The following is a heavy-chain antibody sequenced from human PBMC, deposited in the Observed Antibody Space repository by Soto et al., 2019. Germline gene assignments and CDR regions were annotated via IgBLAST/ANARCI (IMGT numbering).Heavy chain of an antibody. V-gene: IGHV4-4*02. J-gene: IGHJ4*02. CDR1: GGSFTSHNW. CDR2: IYRTGST. Sequence: TSETLCLTCAVAGGSFTSHNWWTWVRQPPGQGTEWIGEIYRTGSTNYKRSLKSRVTISLDKSENQFSLKVTSLTAADTSVHYLQTRDPGTSVDYSRQGTLVTVS. D-gene: IGHD1-7*01. CDR3: QTRDPGTSVDY.